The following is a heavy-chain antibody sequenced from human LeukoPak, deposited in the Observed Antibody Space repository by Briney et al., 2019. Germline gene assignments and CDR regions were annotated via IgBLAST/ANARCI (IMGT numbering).Heavy chain of an antibody. CDR1: GFTFSSYA. D-gene: IGHD2/OR15-2a*01. Sequence: PGGSLRLSCAASGFTFSSYAMHWVRQAPGKGLEWVAVISYDGSNKYYADSVKGRFTISRDNSKNTLYLQMNSLRAEDTAVYYCARERISWGQGTLVTISS. CDR3: ARERIS. J-gene: IGHJ4*02. CDR2: ISYDGSNK. V-gene: IGHV3-30-3*01.